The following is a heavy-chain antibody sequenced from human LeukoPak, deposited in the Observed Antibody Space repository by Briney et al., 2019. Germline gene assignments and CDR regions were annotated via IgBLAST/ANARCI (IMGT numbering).Heavy chain of an antibody. J-gene: IGHJ6*03. D-gene: IGHD1-26*01. V-gene: IGHV4-34*01. Sequence: SSETLSLTCAVYGGSFSGYYWSWIRQPPGKGLEWIGEINHSGSTNYNPSLKSRVTISVDTSKNQFSLKLSSVTAEDTAVYYCARDPYSGGYSAYYYYYMDVWGKGTTVTVSS. CDR2: INHSGST. CDR1: GGSFSGYY. CDR3: ARDPYSGGYSAYYYYYMDV.